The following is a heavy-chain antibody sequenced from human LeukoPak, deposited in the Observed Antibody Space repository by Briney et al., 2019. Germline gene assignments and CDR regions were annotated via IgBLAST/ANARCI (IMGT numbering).Heavy chain of an antibody. V-gene: IGHV1-3*03. Sequence: ASVKVSCKASGYTFTSYGISWVRQAPGQGLEWMGWINAGNGNTKYSQEFQGRVTITRDTSASTAYMELSSLRSEDMAVYYCARGSWYGSGSSYFDYWGQGTLVTVSS. CDR1: GYTFTSYG. J-gene: IGHJ4*02. CDR2: INAGNGNT. CDR3: ARGSWYGSGSSYFDY. D-gene: IGHD3-10*01.